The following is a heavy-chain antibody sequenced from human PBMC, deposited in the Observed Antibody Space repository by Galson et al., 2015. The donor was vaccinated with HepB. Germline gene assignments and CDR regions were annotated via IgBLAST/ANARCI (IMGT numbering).Heavy chain of an antibody. Sequence: SLRLSCAASGFTFSSYEMNWVRQAPGKGLEWVSYISSSGSTIYYADSVKGRFTISRDNAKNSLYLQMNSLRAEDTAVYYCARVAGVGYCDSADAFDIWGQGTMVTVSS. V-gene: IGHV3-48*03. J-gene: IGHJ3*02. CDR2: ISSSGSTI. CDR1: GFTFSSYE. CDR3: ARVAGVGYCDSADAFDI. D-gene: IGHD3-22*01.